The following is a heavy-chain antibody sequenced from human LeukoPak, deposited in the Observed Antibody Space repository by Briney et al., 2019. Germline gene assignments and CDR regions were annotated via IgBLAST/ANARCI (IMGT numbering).Heavy chain of an antibody. Sequence: ASVKVSCKASRYTFTSYYMHWVRQAPGQGLEWMGIINPSGGSTSYAQKFQGRVTMTRDTSTSTVYMEPSSLRSEDTAVYYCASGRALTTRYYYDSSGRGAFDYWGQGTLVTVSS. CDR1: RYTFTSYY. D-gene: IGHD3-22*01. CDR3: ASGRALTTRYYYDSSGRGAFDY. J-gene: IGHJ4*02. V-gene: IGHV1-46*01. CDR2: INPSGGST.